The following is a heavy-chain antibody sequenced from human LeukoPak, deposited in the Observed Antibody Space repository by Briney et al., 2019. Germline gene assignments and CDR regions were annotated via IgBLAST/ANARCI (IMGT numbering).Heavy chain of an antibody. J-gene: IGHJ4*02. CDR3: ARSPDGYNYPYYFDY. V-gene: IGHV5-51*01. Sequence: GESLKISCKGSGYSFTSYWIGWVRQMPGKGLEWMGIIYPGDSDTRYSPSFQGQVTISADKSISTAYLQWGSLKASDTAMYYCARSPDGYNYPYYFDYWGQGTLVTVSS. CDR1: GYSFTSYW. D-gene: IGHD5-24*01. CDR2: IYPGDSDT.